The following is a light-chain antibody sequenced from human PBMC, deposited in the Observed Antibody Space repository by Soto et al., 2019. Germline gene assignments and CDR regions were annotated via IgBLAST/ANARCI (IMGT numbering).Light chain of an antibody. CDR3: QQYNSYWT. J-gene: IGKJ1*01. CDR2: YAS. Sequence: ESRMTAEPSSPSACVEDKVTITFRASQYISSWLAWYQQKPGKAPKLLIYYASSLESGVPSRFSGSGSGTEFTLTISSLQLDDFATYYCQQYNSYWTFGQGTKVDIK. V-gene: IGKV1-5*01. CDR1: QYISSW.